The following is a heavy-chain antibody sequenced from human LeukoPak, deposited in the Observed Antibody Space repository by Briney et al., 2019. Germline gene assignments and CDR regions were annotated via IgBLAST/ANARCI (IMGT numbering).Heavy chain of an antibody. CDR1: GFSFSTYA. CDR3: ARDFSGTYYFDH. J-gene: IGHJ4*02. Sequence: PGGSLRLSCAASGFSFSTYAMTWVRQAPGQGLEWVSAISGSGDNTYYADSVKGRFTISRDNSKNTLYLQMNSLRAEDTAVYYCARDFSGTYYFDHWGQGTLVTVSS. V-gene: IGHV3-23*01. D-gene: IGHD1-26*01. CDR2: ISGSGDNT.